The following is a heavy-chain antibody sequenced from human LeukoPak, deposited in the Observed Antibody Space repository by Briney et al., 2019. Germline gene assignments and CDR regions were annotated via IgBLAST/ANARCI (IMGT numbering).Heavy chain of an antibody. CDR1: GGSISIGSYY. D-gene: IGHD5-24*01. Sequence: SETLSLTCIVSGGSISIGSYYWGWIRQPPGKGLEWIGSIYYSGSTYYNPSLKCRVTISVDTSKNQFSLKLSSVTAADTAVYYCARHLWLQDPFDYWGQGTLVTVSS. V-gene: IGHV4-39*01. CDR2: IYYSGST. J-gene: IGHJ4*02. CDR3: ARHLWLQDPFDY.